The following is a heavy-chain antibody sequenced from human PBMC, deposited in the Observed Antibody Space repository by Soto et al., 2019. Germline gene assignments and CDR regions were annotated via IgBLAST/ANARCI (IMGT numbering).Heavy chain of an antibody. D-gene: IGHD3-3*01. CDR2: INWNGGST. V-gene: IGHV3-20*01. CDR1: GFTFDDYG. J-gene: IGHJ6*03. CDR3: ARAGYYDFWSGTINYYYYYMDV. Sequence: EVQLVESGGGVVRPGGSLRLSCAASGFTFDDYGMSWVRQAPGKGLEWVSGINWNGGSTGYADSVKGRFTISRDNAKNSLYLQMNSLRAEDTALYHCARAGYYDFWSGTINYYYYYMDVWGKGTTVTVSS.